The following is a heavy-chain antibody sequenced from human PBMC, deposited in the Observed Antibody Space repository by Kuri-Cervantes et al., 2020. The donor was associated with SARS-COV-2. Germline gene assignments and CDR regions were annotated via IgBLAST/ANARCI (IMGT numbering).Heavy chain of an antibody. CDR3: ARDAPFYYDSSGYYYAGAFDI. CDR2: IYYSGSI. V-gene: IGHV4-39*07. D-gene: IGHD3-22*01. Sequence: SETLSLTCTVSGGSISSSSYYWGWIRQPPGKGLEWIGSIYYSGSIYYNPSLKSRVTISVDTSKNQFSLKLSSVTAADTAVYYCARDAPFYYDSSGYYYAGAFDIWGQGTMVTVSS. CDR1: GGSISSSSYY. J-gene: IGHJ3*02.